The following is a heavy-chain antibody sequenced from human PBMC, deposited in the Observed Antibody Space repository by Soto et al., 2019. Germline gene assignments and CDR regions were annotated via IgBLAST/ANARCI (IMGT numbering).Heavy chain of an antibody. Sequence: ASVKVSGKASVYTFTSYGISWVRQAPGQGLEWMGWISAYNGNTNYAQKLQGRVTMTTDTSTSTAYMALRSLRSDDTAVYYCARDGAWSRSTSCYGWFELWGQGTLVT. CDR3: ARDGAWSRSTSCYGWFEL. CDR2: ISAYNGNT. D-gene: IGHD2-2*01. J-gene: IGHJ5*02. CDR1: VYTFTSYG. V-gene: IGHV1-18*04.